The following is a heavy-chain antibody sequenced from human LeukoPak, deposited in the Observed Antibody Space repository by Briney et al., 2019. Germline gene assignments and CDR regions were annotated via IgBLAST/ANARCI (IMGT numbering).Heavy chain of an antibody. D-gene: IGHD6-19*01. CDR2: INHSGST. V-gene: IGHV4-34*01. J-gene: IGHJ4*02. CDR1: GGSFSGYY. Sequence: PSETLSLTCAVYGGSFSGYYWSWIRQPPGKGLEWIGEINHSGSTNYNPSLKSRVTISVDTSKNQFSLKLSSVTAADTAVYYCARGNGSSGFDYWGQGTLVTVSS. CDR3: ARGNGSSGFDY.